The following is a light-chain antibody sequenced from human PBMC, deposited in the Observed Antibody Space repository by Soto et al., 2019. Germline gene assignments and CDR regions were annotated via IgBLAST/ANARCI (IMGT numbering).Light chain of an antibody. J-gene: IGKJ2*01. CDR1: QSINNNY. CDR3: HQYGSSPPYT. CDR2: GSS. Sequence: EVVLTQSPGTLSLSPGERATLSCRGSQSINNNYLAWYQQRPGQAPRLLIYGSSDRATGIPDRFSGSGSGTDVTLTISRLQPEDFAVYYCHQYGSSPPYTFGQGTKLEI. V-gene: IGKV3-20*01.